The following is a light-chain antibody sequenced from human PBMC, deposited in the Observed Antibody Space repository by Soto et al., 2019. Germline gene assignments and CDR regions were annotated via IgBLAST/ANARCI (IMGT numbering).Light chain of an antibody. V-gene: IGLV2-14*01. CDR3: SSYTSSSTDV. J-gene: IGLJ1*01. Sequence: SALTQPASVSGSPGRSITISCTGASSDVGDYNYVSWYQHHPGKAPKLLIYEVNNRPSGVSDRFSGSKSGNVASLTISWLQAEDEADYYCSSYTSSSTDVFGTGTKVTVL. CDR1: SSDVGDYNY. CDR2: EVN.